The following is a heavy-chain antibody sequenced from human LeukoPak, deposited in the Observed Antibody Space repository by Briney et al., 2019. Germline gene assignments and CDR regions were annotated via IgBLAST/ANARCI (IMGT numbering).Heavy chain of an antibody. Sequence: SETLSLTCTVSGGSISSYYARWIRQPAGKGLEWIGRIHTGGNTNYNPSLTSRVTMSADTSKNQFSLKLSSVTAADTAVYYCARVGSSSWYGYFDYWGQGTLVTVSS. V-gene: IGHV4-4*07. D-gene: IGHD6-13*01. J-gene: IGHJ4*02. CDR1: GGSISSYY. CDR3: ARVGSSSWYGYFDY. CDR2: IHTGGNT.